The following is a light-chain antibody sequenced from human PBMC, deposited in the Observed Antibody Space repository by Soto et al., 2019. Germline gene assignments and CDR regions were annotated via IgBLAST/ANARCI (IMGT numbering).Light chain of an antibody. CDR1: SSDFNTYKH. CDR3: SSYTTSGTLVL. V-gene: IGLV2-14*03. J-gene: IGLJ2*01. Sequence: QSALTQPASVSGSPGQSITISCTGASSDFNTYKHVSWYQQHPGKAPKLMIYDVTNRPSGVSRRFSGSKSGNTASLTISGLQADDEADYYCSSYTTSGTLVLFGGGTKLTVL. CDR2: DVT.